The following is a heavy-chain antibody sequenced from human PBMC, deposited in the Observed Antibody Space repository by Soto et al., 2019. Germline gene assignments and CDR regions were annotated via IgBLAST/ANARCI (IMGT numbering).Heavy chain of an antibody. Sequence: EVQLVESGGGLVQPGGSLRLSCAASGFTFSSYSMNWVRQAPGKGLEWVSYISSSSSTIYYADSVKGRFTISRDNAKNSLYLQMNSLRDEDTAVYYCARDSHYYDPVGAFDIWGQGTMVTVSS. J-gene: IGHJ3*02. CDR2: ISSSSSTI. CDR1: GFTFSSYS. CDR3: ARDSHYYDPVGAFDI. D-gene: IGHD3-22*01. V-gene: IGHV3-48*02.